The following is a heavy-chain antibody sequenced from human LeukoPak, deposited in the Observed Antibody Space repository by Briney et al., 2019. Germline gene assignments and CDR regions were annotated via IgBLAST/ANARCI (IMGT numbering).Heavy chain of an antibody. CDR3: ARGQDELLWFGEFDYYYYHGMDV. Sequence: GASVKVSCKASGYTFTGYYMHWVRRAPGQGLEWMGWINPNSGGTNYAQKFQGRVTMTRDTSISTAYMELSRLRSDDTAVYYCARGQDELLWFGEFDYYYYHGMDVWGQGTTVTVSS. V-gene: IGHV1-2*02. CDR2: INPNSGGT. J-gene: IGHJ6*02. D-gene: IGHD3-10*01. CDR1: GYTFTGYY.